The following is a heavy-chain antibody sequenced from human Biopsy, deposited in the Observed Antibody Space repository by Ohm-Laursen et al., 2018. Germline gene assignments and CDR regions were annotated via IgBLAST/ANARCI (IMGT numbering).Heavy chain of an antibody. J-gene: IGHJ4*02. CDR2: TYKGGNT. CDR3: ARLGSGDYFPTFFDF. V-gene: IGHV4-4*07. Sequence: SETLSLTCTVSGASITSYYWSWIRQPAGKGLEWIGHTYKGGNTNHNPSLKSRVSMSVGTSKSQLSLTLRSVTAADTAVYYCARLGSGDYFPTFFDFWGQGALVTVSS. D-gene: IGHD5-12*01. CDR1: GASITSYY.